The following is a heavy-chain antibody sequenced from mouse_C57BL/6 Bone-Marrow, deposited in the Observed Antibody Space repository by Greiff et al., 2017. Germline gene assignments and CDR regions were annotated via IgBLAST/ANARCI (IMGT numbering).Heavy chain of an antibody. D-gene: IGHD1-1*01. V-gene: IGHV1-52*01. CDR2: IDPSDSET. CDR3: ARSYGSSYIDD. Sequence: QVQLQQPGAELVRPGSSVKLSCKASGYTFTSYWMHWVKQRPIQGLEWIGNIDPSDSETNYNQKFKDKATLTVDKSSSTAYMQLSSLTSEDSAVYYCARSYGSSYIDDWDQGTPLTVSA. CDR1: GYTFTSYW. J-gene: IGHJ2*01.